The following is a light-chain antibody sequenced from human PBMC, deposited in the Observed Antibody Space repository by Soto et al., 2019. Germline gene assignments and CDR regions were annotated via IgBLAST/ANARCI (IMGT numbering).Light chain of an antibody. CDR1: QSVSSN. V-gene: IGKV3-15*01. Sequence: EIVMTQSPATLSVSPGERATLSCRASQSVSSNLAWYQQKPGQTPRLLIYDASSRATGIPARFSGSGSGTDFTLTISSLQSEDFAVYYCQQYNNWPPYTFGQGTKLEIK. CDR2: DAS. CDR3: QQYNNWPPYT. J-gene: IGKJ2*01.